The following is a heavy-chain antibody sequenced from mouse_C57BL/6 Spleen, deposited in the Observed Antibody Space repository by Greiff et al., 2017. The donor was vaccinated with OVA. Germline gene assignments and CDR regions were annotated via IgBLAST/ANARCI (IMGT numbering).Heavy chain of an antibody. CDR3: ARPYGSSLWYFDV. J-gene: IGHJ1*03. Sequence: EVQLQQSGPELVKPGASVKIPCKASGYTFTDYNMDWVKQSHGKSLEWIGDINPNNGGTIYNQKFKGKATLTVDKSSSTAYMELRSLTSEDTAVYYCARPYGSSLWYFDVWGTGTTVTVSS. CDR2: INPNNGGT. CDR1: GYTFTDYN. V-gene: IGHV1-18*01. D-gene: IGHD1-1*01.